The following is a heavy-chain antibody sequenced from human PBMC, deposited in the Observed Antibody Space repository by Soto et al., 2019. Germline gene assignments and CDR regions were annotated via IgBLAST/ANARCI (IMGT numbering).Heavy chain of an antibody. J-gene: IGHJ4*02. V-gene: IGHV3-7*04. CDR1: GFTFSSYW. CDR2: IKQDGSEK. D-gene: IGHD1-26*01. Sequence: PGGSLRLSSAASGFTFSSYWMSWVRQAPGRGLEWVANIKQDGSEKYYVDSVKGRFTISRDNAKNSLYLQMNSLRAEDTAVYYCARVYSGRYWNGYYFDYWGQGTLVTVSS. CDR3: ARVYSGRYWNGYYFDY.